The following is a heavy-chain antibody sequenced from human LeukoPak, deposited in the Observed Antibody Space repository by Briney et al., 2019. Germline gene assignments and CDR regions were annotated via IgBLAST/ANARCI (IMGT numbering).Heavy chain of an antibody. CDR3: AKDQWLIDYYFDN. CDR2: IGGSST. CDR1: GFPFTIYA. V-gene: IGHV3-23*01. D-gene: IGHD6-19*01. J-gene: IGHJ4*02. Sequence: GGSLRLSCAASGFPFTIYAMSWVRQAPGKGLEWVSSIGGSSTYYADFVKGRFTISRDNSKNTVFLQMNSLRAEDTAVYYCAKDQWLIDYYFDNWGQGTLVTVSS.